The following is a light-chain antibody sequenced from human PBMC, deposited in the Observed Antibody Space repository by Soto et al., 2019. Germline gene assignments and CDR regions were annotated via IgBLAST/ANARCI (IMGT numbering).Light chain of an antibody. CDR2: EVI. CDR3: TSYTNIGTWV. Sequence: QSALTQPASVSGSPGQSITISCAGTSSDVGGYNYVSWYQQHPDKAPKLMIYEVINRPSGVSNRFSGSKSGNTASLTISGLQAEDEADYYCTSYTNIGTWVFGGGTQLTVL. CDR1: SSDVGGYNY. J-gene: IGLJ3*02. V-gene: IGLV2-14*01.